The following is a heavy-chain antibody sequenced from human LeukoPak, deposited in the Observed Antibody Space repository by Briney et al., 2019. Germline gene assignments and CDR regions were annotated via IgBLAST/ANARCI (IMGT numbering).Heavy chain of an antibody. CDR2: ITVSGGST. V-gene: IGHV3-23*01. Sequence: GGSLRLSCAASGFTFSSYATSWVRQAPGKGLEWVSAITVSGGSTYYADSVKGRFTISRDKPKNTLYLQMNSLRAEDTAVYYCAKVRASSESPSYWGQGTLVTVSS. D-gene: IGHD3-10*01. J-gene: IGHJ4*02. CDR3: AKVRASSESPSY. CDR1: GFTFSSYA.